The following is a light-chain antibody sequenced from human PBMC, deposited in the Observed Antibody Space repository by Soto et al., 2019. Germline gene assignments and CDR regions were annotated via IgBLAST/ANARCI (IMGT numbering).Light chain of an antibody. Sequence: SVLTQPAAVSGSPGQSIAIYCTGTSSDVGAYDYVSWYQQHPDRAPRLVIYEVSNRPSGVSNRFSGSKSVNTATLTISGLQAEDEADYYCASHTTTNTRVFGTGTKVTVL. CDR3: ASHTTTNTRV. V-gene: IGLV2-14*03. CDR1: SSDVGAYDY. CDR2: EVS. J-gene: IGLJ1*01.